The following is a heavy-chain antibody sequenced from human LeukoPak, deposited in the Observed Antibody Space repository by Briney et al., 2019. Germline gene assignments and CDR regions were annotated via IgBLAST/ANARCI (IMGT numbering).Heavy chain of an antibody. CDR1: GGSISNYY. V-gene: IGHV4-59*08. Sequence: NPSETLSLTCTVSGGSISNYYWSWIRQPPGKGLEWIGYIYSSGSTNYNPSLKSRVTISVDTSNNQFSLKLNSVTAADTAVCYCARRAYGSGSFNRYHFDYWGQGTLVAVSS. CDR2: IYSSGST. CDR3: ARRAYGSGSFNRYHFDY. D-gene: IGHD3-10*01. J-gene: IGHJ4*02.